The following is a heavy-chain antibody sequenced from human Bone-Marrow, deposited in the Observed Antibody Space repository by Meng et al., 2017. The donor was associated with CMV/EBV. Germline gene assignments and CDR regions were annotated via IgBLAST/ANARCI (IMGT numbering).Heavy chain of an antibody. D-gene: IGHD6-6*01. CDR1: GGSISSSSYY. CDR2: IYYSGST. CDR3: ARDSSSRISNYYYGMDV. J-gene: IGHJ6*02. V-gene: IGHV4-39*07. Sequence: SETLSLTCTVSGGSISSSSYYWGWIRQPPGKGLEWIGSIYYSGSTNYNPSLKSRVTISVDTSKNQFSLKLSSVTAADTAVYYCARDSSSRISNYYYGMDVWGQGTTVT.